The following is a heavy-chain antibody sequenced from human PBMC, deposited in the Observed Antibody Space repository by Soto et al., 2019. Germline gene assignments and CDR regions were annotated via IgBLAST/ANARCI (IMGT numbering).Heavy chain of an antibody. J-gene: IGHJ4*02. Sequence: QVQLQESGPGLMQPSGTLSLTCAVSGGSISDNWWSWVRQPPGKGLEWIGEIYHTGNRHYNPSLEGRVTISVDKSKNHFSLNLNPVTAADTAVYYCARHIAVSGTRGFDYWGQGILVTVSS. D-gene: IGHD6-19*01. CDR3: ARHIAVSGTRGFDY. V-gene: IGHV4-4*02. CDR2: IYHTGNR. CDR1: GGSISDNW.